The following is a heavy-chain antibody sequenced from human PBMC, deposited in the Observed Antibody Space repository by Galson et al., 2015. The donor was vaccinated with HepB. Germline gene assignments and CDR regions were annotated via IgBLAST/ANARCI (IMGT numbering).Heavy chain of an antibody. Sequence: PALVKPTQTLTLTCTFSGFSLSTSGVGVGWIRQPPGKALEWLALIYWDDDKRYSPSLKSRLTITKDTSKNQVVLTMTNMDPVDTATYYCARLNRGLWSKEGYYFDYWGQGTLVTVSS. J-gene: IGHJ4*02. V-gene: IGHV2-5*02. CDR1: GFSLSTSGVG. D-gene: IGHD3-10*01. CDR3: ARLNRGLWSKEGYYFDY. CDR2: IYWDDDK.